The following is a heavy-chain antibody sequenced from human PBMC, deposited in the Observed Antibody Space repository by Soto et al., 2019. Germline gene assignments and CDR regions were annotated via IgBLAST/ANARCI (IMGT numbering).Heavy chain of an antibody. J-gene: IGHJ4*02. V-gene: IGHV3-15*01. CDR3: TTDPRHEMYYDYIWGSYRLSDY. CDR2: IKSKTDGGTT. Sequence: GGSLRLSCAASGFTFSNAWMSWVRQAPGKGLEWVGRIKSKTDGGTTDYAAPVKGRFTISRDDSKNTLYLQMNSLKTEDTAVYYCTTDPRHEMYYDYIWGSYRLSDYWGQGTLVTVSS. D-gene: IGHD3-16*02. CDR1: GFTFSNAW.